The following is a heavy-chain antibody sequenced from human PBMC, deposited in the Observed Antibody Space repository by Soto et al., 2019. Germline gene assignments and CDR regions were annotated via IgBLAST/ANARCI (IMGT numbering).Heavy chain of an antibody. D-gene: IGHD1-1*01. CDR1: GFTFDDYA. CDR2: ISWNSGNI. V-gene: IGHV3-9*01. CDR3: AKDASITTTYLAH. Sequence: GGSLRLSCAASGFTFDDYAMHWVLQAPGKGLEWVSSISWNSGNIDYADSVKGRFTVSRDNAKNSLYLHMSSLRSEDTALYYCAKDASITTTYLAHWGQGTLVTVSS. J-gene: IGHJ4*02.